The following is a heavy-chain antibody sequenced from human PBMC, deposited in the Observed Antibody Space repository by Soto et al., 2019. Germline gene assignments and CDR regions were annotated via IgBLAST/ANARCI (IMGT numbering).Heavy chain of an antibody. V-gene: IGHV1-18*01. CDR1: GYSYMRYG. D-gene: IGHD6-13*01. CDR2: ISPNNDNT. Sequence: ASVKVSCKTSGYSYMRYGISWVRQAPGQGLEWLAWISPNNDNTNYAQNLQGRVTVTTDTSTSTAYMELRSLRSDDTAVYYCARDEAAADYNWFDPWGQGTLVTVSS. CDR3: ARDEAAADYNWFDP. J-gene: IGHJ5*02.